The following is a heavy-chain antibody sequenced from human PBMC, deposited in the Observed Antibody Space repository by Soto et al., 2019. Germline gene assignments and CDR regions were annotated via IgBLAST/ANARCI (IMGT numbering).Heavy chain of an antibody. J-gene: IGHJ6*02. V-gene: IGHV3-21*01. Sequence: GGSLRLSCAASGFTFSSYSMNWVRQAPGKGLEWVSSISSSSSYIYYADSVKGRFTISRDNAKNSLYLQMNSLRAEDTAVYYCARDLDSSSWYVHYYYYYGMDVWGQGTTVTVSS. CDR3: ARDLDSSSWYVHYYYYYGMDV. CDR1: GFTFSSYS. D-gene: IGHD6-13*01. CDR2: ISSSSSYI.